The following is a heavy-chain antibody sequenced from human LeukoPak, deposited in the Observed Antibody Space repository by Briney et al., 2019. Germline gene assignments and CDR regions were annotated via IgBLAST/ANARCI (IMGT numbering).Heavy chain of an antibody. CDR1: GFTFSDYY. D-gene: IGHD1-26*01. Sequence: PGGSLRLSCAASGFTFSDYYMSWVRQAPGKGLEWVSYITSDSTIYYADSVKGRFTISRDNAKNTLYLQMNSLRAEDTAVYYCARDRGGSYMYLQHWGQGTQVTVSS. CDR3: ARDRGGSYMYLQH. J-gene: IGHJ1*01. CDR2: ITSDSTI. V-gene: IGHV3-69-1*01.